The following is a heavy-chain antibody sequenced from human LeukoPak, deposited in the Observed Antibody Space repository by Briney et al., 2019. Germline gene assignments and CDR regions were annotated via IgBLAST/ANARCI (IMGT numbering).Heavy chain of an antibody. V-gene: IGHV1-24*01. Sequence: ASVKVSCKVSGYTLTESSMHWVRQAPGKGIEWMGGLDPEDGATVYTQKFHGRVTMTEDTSTDTAYMELSSLRSDDTAIYYCTTASREWDLPERAAFDFWGQGTMVTVSS. J-gene: IGHJ3*01. D-gene: IGHD1-26*01. CDR3: TTASREWDLPERAAFDF. CDR1: GYTLTESS. CDR2: LDPEDGAT.